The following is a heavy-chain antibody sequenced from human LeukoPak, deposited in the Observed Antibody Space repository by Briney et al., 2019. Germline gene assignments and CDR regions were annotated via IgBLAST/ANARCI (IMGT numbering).Heavy chain of an antibody. D-gene: IGHD1-1*01. Sequence: GSSAKVSCKASGGTFSSYAISWVRQAPGQGLEWMGRIIPILGIANYAQKFQGRVTITADKSTSTAYMELSSLRSEDTAVYYCARGPVSQLYGMDVWGQGTTVTVSS. CDR1: GGTFSSYA. V-gene: IGHV1-69*04. CDR3: ARGPVSQLYGMDV. J-gene: IGHJ6*02. CDR2: IIPILGIA.